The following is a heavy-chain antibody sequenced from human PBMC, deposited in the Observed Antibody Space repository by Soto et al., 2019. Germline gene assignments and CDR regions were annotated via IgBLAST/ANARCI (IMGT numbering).Heavy chain of an antibody. Sequence: HVQVVQSGAEVKKPGSSVKISCKASGRIFSSFPTSWVRQVPGQGLEWMGGVISASVSVTYAPKSQGRVTMTAVNSAGIGYMELTSLTSEDTAIYYCARVGSRDAYNYVLDQWGPGTMVTVSS. J-gene: IGHJ3*01. V-gene: IGHV1-69*06. CDR1: GRIFSSFP. CDR3: ARVGSRDAYNYVLDQ. D-gene: IGHD5-18*01. CDR2: VISASVSV.